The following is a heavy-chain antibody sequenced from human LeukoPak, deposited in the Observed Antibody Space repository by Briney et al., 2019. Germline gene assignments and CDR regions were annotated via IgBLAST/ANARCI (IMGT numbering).Heavy chain of an antibody. V-gene: IGHV4-34*01. CDR2: INHSGST. CDR3: ARQSRGYGYYYYGMDV. J-gene: IGHJ6*02. D-gene: IGHD5-18*01. Sequence: SETLSLTCAVYGGSFSGYYWSWIRQPPGKGLEWIGEINHSGSTNYNPSLKSRVTISVDTSKNQFSLKLSSVTAADTAVYYCARQSRGYGYYYYGMDVWRQGTTVTVSS. CDR1: GGSFSGYY.